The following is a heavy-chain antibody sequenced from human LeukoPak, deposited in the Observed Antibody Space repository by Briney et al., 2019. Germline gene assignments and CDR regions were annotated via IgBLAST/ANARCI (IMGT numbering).Heavy chain of an antibody. CDR2: INHSGST. D-gene: IGHD3-10*01. CDR1: GGSFCGYY. J-gene: IGHJ3*02. Sequence: SETLSLTCSVYGGSFCGYYWSWIRQPPGKGLEWIGEINHSGSTNYNPSLKSRVTISVDTSKNQFSLKLSSVTAADTAVYYCARPVSSGSYSGAFDIWGQGTRVTVSS. CDR3: ARPVSSGSYSGAFDI. V-gene: IGHV4-34*01.